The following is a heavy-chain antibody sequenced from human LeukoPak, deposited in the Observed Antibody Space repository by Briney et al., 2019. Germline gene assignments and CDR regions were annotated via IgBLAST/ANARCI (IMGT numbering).Heavy chain of an antibody. CDR2: IYYSGST. CDR1: GGSISSSSYY. D-gene: IGHD3-10*01. CDR3: ARQSDYYGGNDAFDI. V-gene: IGHV4-39*07. Sequence: SETLSLTCTVSGGSISSSSYYWGWIRQPPGKGREWIGSIYYSGSTYYNPSLKSRVTISVDTSKNQFSLKLSSVTAADTAVYYCARQSDYYGGNDAFDIWGQGTMVTVSS. J-gene: IGHJ3*02.